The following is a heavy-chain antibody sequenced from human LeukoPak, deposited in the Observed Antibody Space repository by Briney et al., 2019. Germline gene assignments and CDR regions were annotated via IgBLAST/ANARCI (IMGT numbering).Heavy chain of an antibody. J-gene: IGHJ4*02. D-gene: IGHD6-13*01. CDR2: ISYDGSNK. CDR1: GFTFSSYG. V-gene: IGHV3-30*03. Sequence: PGRSLRLSCAASGFTFSSYGMHWVRQAPGKGLEWVAVISYDGSNKYYADSVKGRFTISRDNSKNTLYLQMNSLRAEDTAVYYCALDSSSWYPFDYWGQGTLVTVSS. CDR3: ALDSSSWYPFDY.